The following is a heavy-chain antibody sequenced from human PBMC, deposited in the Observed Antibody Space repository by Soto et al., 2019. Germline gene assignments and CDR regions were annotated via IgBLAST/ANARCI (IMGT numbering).Heavy chain of an antibody. Sequence: ASVKVSCKASGYTFTSYYMHWVRQAPGQGLEWMGIINPSGGSTSYAQKFQGRVTMTRDTSTSTVYMELSSLRSEDTAVYYCAREWYCSGSDFYFYGMDVWGQGTTVTVSS. V-gene: IGHV1-46*01. J-gene: IGHJ6*02. D-gene: IGHD6-25*01. CDR2: INPSGGST. CDR1: GYTFTSYY. CDR3: AREWYCSGSDFYFYGMDV.